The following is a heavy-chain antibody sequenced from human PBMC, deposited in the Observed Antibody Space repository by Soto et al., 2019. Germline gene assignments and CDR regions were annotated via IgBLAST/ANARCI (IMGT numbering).Heavy chain of an antibody. V-gene: IGHV1-18*01. CDR3: ARARRDVTGDDAFDI. CDR2: ISAYSGNT. Sequence: ASVKVSCKASGYTFTSYGISWVRQAPGQGLEWMGWISAYSGNTNYAQKLQGRVTMTTDTSTSTAYMELRSLRSDDTAVYYCARARRDVTGDDAFDIWGQGTMVTVSS. CDR1: GYTFTSYG. J-gene: IGHJ3*02. D-gene: IGHD7-27*01.